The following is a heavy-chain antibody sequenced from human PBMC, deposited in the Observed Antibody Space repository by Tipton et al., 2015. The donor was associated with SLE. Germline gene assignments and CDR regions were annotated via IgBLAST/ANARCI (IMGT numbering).Heavy chain of an antibody. CDR2: IYYSGST. D-gene: IGHD2-2*01. CDR1: GGSISSGGYY. V-gene: IGHV4-31*03. Sequence: TLSLTCTVSGGSISSGGYYWSWIRQHPGKGLEWIGYIYYSGSTYYNPSLKSRVTISVDTSKNQFSLKLSSVTAADTAVYYCARVPAVYYSYMDVWGKGTTVTVSS. CDR3: ARVPAVYYSYMDV. J-gene: IGHJ6*03.